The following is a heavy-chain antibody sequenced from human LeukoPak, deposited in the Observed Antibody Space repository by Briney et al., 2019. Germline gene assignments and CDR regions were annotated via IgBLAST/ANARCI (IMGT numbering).Heavy chain of an antibody. CDR2: INPNSGGT. D-gene: IGHD5-12*01. J-gene: IGHJ3*02. V-gene: IGHV1-2*02. CDR3: ARAKSGYLITLRPDAFDI. CDR1: GYTFTGYY. Sequence: GASVKVSCKASGYTFTGYYMHWVRQAPGQGLEWMGWINPNSGGTNYAQKLQGRVTMTTDTSTSTAYMELRSLRSDDTAVYYCARAKSGYLITLRPDAFDIWGQGTMVTVSS.